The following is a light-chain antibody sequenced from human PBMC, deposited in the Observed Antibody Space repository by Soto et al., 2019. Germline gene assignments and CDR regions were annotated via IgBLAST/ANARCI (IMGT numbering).Light chain of an antibody. Sequence: DIQLTQSPSFLAASVGDRVTISCRASQGSSDYLAWYQQKPGKSPKLLIYGTSTLQSWVPSRFSGSASGTELALTIRILQPEDFATYFCQQFNAYPLTVGGGTKLEIK. CDR2: GTS. V-gene: IGKV1-9*01. J-gene: IGKJ4*01. CDR3: QQFNAYPLT. CDR1: QGSSDY.